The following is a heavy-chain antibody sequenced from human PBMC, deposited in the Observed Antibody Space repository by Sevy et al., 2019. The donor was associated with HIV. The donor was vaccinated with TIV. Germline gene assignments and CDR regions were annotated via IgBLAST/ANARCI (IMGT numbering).Heavy chain of an antibody. J-gene: IGHJ6*02. V-gene: IGHV4-31*03. D-gene: IGHD4-17*01. CDR2: INYSGST. CDR1: GAAIGSGGYY. CDR3: ARDNRYGDYGLDV. Sequence: SETLSLTCTVSGAAIGSGGYYWSWIRQHPGKGLEWIAYINYSGSTYYNPSLKSRLSVSLDTTKNQFSLKFSSVTAADTAVYYCARDNRYGDYGLDVWGLGTTVTVSS.